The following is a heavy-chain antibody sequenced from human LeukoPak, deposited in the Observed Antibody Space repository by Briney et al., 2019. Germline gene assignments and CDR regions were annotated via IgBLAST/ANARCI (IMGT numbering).Heavy chain of an antibody. D-gene: IGHD5-18*01. CDR1: GFTFSNYA. CDR3: VKEGYSYGDDF. V-gene: IGHV3-30*02. J-gene: IGHJ4*02. Sequence: GGSLRLSCAASGFTFSNYAMHWVRQAPGKGLEWVAVIQYDGTNKYYADSVKGRFTISRDSSKSTVYLQVNNLRGEDTAVYYCVKEGYSYGDDFWGQGTLVIVSS. CDR2: IQYDGTNK.